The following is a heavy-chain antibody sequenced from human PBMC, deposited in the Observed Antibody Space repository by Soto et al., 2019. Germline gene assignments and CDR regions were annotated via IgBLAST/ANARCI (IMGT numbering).Heavy chain of an antibody. CDR2: INPNSGGT. Sequence: ASVKLSCKASGHTFTGYYMHWVRQAPGQGLEWMGWINPNSGGTNYAQKFQGRVTMTRDTSISTAYMELSRLRSDDTAVYYCARVPLYGSGSYEIGIHAFDFCAKGTL. J-gene: IGHJ3*01. D-gene: IGHD3-10*01. CDR1: GHTFTGYY. CDR3: ARVPLYGSGSYEIGIHAFDF. V-gene: IGHV1-2*02.